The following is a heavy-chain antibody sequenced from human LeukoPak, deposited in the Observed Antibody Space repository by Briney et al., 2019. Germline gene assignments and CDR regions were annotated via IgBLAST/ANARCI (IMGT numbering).Heavy chain of an antibody. D-gene: IGHD6-19*01. Sequence: SETLSLTCTVSGGSISSYYWSWIRQPPGKGLEWIGEINHSGSTNYNPSLKSRVTISVDTSKNQFSLKLSSVTAADTAVYYCARGVAVAGSGEDYWGQGTLVTVSS. CDR2: INHSGST. CDR3: ARGVAVAGSGEDY. CDR1: GGSISSYY. J-gene: IGHJ4*02. V-gene: IGHV4-34*01.